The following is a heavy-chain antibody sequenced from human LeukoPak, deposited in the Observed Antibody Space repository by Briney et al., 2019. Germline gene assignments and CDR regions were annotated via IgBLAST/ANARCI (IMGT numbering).Heavy chain of an antibody. CDR2: INSISSYI. V-gene: IGHV3-21*06. CDR1: GFTFSSYG. CDR3: ARDSSFAVSTLDS. D-gene: IGHD4-11*01. Sequence: PGGSLRLSCAASGFTFSSYGMHWVRQAPGKGLEWVSSINSISSYIYYTDSVKGRFTISRDNAKNSLYLQMNSLRAEDTAVYYCARDSSFAVSTLDSWGQGTLVTVSS. J-gene: IGHJ4*02.